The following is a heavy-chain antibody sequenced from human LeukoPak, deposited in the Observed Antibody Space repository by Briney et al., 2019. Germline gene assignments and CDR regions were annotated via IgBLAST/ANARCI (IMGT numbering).Heavy chain of an antibody. Sequence: SETLSLTCTVSGGSISGYWCSWIRQPPGKGLEWIGYIYHSGTTNYNPSLNSRVTMSVDTSKSQFSLQLSSVTAADTAVYYCARGDTRGNDIWGQGTMVTVSS. CDR3: ARGDTRGNDI. CDR2: IYHSGTT. V-gene: IGHV4-59*01. J-gene: IGHJ3*02. CDR1: GGSISGYW. D-gene: IGHD1-26*01.